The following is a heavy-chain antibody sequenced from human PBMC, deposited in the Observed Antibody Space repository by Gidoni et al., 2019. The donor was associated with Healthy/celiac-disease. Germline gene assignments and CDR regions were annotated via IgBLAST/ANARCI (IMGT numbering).Heavy chain of an antibody. CDR1: GGSISSSSYY. Sequence: QLQLQESGPGLVKPSETLSLTCTVSGGSISSSSYYWGWIRQPPGKGLEWIGSIYYSGSTYYNPSLKSRVTISVDTSKNQFSPKLSSVTAADTAVYYCAGDLRGEWLTYWYFDLWGRGTLVTVSS. CDR3: AGDLRGEWLTYWYFDL. CDR2: IYYSGST. D-gene: IGHD3-3*01. J-gene: IGHJ2*01. V-gene: IGHV4-39*01.